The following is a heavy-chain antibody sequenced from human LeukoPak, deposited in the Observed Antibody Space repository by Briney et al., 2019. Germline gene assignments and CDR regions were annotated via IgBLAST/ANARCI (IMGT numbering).Heavy chain of an antibody. V-gene: IGHV4-59*01. Sequence: SETLSLTCTVSGGSISSYYWSWIRQPPGKGLEWIGYIYYSGSTNYNPSLKSRVTISVDTSKNQFSLKLSSVTAADTAVYYCARERSGWASGRNLRMSAYYYYMDVWGKGTTVTVSS. CDR2: IYYSGST. J-gene: IGHJ6*03. D-gene: IGHD6-19*01. CDR1: GGSISSYY. CDR3: ARERSGWASGRNLRMSAYYYYMDV.